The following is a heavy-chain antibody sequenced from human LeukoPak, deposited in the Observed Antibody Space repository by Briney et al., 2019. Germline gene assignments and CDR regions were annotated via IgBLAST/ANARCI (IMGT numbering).Heavy chain of an antibody. Sequence: PGGYLRLSCAGSGFTFSSYWMSRVRQAPGKGLEWVSNIKQDGSEKYYVDSVKGRFTISRDNAKNSLYLQMNSLRAEDTAVYYCARDRDGYNSEFDYWGQGTLVTVSS. CDR3: ARDRDGYNSEFDY. D-gene: IGHD5-24*01. CDR2: IKQDGSEK. CDR1: GFTFSSYW. J-gene: IGHJ4*02. V-gene: IGHV3-7*01.